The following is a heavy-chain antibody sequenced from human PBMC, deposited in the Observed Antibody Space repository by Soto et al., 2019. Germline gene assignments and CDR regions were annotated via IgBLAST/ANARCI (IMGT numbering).Heavy chain of an antibody. V-gene: IGHV3-74*01. CDR1: GFTFSSYW. CDR2: INSDGSST. CDR3: ARDLGARDYDILTGYYYYYYMDV. Sequence: GGSLRLSCAASGFTFSSYWMHWVRQAPGKGLVWVSRINSDGSSTSYADSVKGRFTISRDNAKNTLYLQMNSLRAEDTAVYYCARDLGARDYDILTGYYYYYYMDVWGKGTTVTVSS. D-gene: IGHD3-9*01. J-gene: IGHJ6*03.